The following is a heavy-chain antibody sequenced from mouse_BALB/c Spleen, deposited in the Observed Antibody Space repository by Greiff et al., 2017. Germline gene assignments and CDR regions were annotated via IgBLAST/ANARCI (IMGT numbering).Heavy chain of an antibody. V-gene: IGHV3-6*02. CDR2: ISYDGSH. D-gene: IGHD1-1*01. CDR1: GYSITSGYY. CDR3: ARDDYYGNWYFDV. J-gene: IGHJ1*01. Sequence: EVQVVESGPGLVKPSQSLSLTCSVTGYSITSGYYWNWIRQFPGNKLEWMGYISYDGSHNYNPSLKNRISITRDTSKNQFFLKLNSVTTEDTATYYCARDDYYGNWYFDVWGAGTTVTVSS.